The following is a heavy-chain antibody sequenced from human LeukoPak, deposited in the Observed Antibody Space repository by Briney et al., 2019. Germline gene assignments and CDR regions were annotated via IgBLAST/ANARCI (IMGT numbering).Heavy chain of an antibody. CDR3: ARGEYQLLYCEY. J-gene: IGHJ4*02. V-gene: IGHV4-34*01. CDR1: GWTFSGYY. CDR2: INHSGST. D-gene: IGHD2-2*01. Sequence: TSSETLSLTCAVYGWTFSGYYWSWIRQPPGKGLEWIGEINHSGSTNYNPSLKSRGTISVDTSKNQFSLKLSSVTAADTAVYYCARGEYQLLYCEYWGQGTLVTVSS.